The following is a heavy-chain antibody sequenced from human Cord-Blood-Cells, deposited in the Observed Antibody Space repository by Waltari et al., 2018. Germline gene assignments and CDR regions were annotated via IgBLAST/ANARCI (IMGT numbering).Heavy chain of an antibody. CDR2: INPNSGGT. D-gene: IGHD3-10*01. CDR3: VSGNDRGNNWFDP. CDR1: GYTFTGYY. V-gene: IGHV1-2*06. J-gene: IGHJ5*02. Sequence: QVQLVQSGAEVKKPGASVKVSCKAAGYTFTGYYMHWVRTAPGQGLAWMGRINPNSGGTNYAQKFQGRVTMTRDTSISTAYMELSRLRSDDTAVYYCVSGNDRGNNWFDPWGQGTLVTVSS.